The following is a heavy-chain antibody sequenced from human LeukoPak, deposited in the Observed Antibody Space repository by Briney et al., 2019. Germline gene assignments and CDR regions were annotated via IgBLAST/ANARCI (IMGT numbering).Heavy chain of an antibody. V-gene: IGHV4-34*01. CDR2: INHSGST. Sequence: SETLSLTCAVYGGSFSGYYWSWIRQPPGKGLEWIGEINHSGSTNYNPSLKSRFTISVDTSKNKFSLTLSSVTAADTAVYYCARGPRLWFGELSKYYFDYWGQGNLVTVFS. CDR1: GGSFSGYY. J-gene: IGHJ4*02. CDR3: ARGPRLWFGELSKYYFDY. D-gene: IGHD3-10*01.